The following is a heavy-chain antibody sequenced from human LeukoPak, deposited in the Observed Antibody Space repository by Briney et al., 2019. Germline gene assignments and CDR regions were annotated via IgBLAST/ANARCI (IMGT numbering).Heavy chain of an antibody. V-gene: IGHV3-48*03. CDR2: ISSRADTI. CDR1: GFTFSAYE. J-gene: IGHJ4*02. Sequence: GGSLRLSCAASGFTFSAYEMNWVRQAPGKGLERVSYISSRADTIYYADSVKGRFTISRDSAKNSLYLQMNSLRAEDTAVYYCARGYRSKYYYDSSTYSDYWGQGTLVTVSS. CDR3: ARGYRSKYYYDSSTYSDY. D-gene: IGHD3-22*01.